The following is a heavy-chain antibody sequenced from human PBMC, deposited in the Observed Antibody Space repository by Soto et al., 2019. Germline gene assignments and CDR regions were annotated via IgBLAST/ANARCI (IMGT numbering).Heavy chain of an antibody. V-gene: IGHV3-23*01. CDR1: GFTFSGYA. CDR2: IDAGGRST. Sequence: EVQLLESGGGLVQPGGSLRLYCAASGFTFSGYAMTWVRQAPGKGLEWVSSIDAGGRSTYYADSVKGRFTISRDNSKNTLYRQMSSLRAEDTAIYHCAKLVAAYTDYWGQGTLVTVSS. J-gene: IGHJ4*02. D-gene: IGHD3-16*01. CDR3: AKLVAAYTDY.